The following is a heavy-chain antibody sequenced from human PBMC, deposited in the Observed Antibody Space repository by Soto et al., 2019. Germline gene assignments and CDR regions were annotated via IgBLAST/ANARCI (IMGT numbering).Heavy chain of an antibody. J-gene: IGHJ5*02. CDR3: ASPKIAFYNWFDP. Sequence: QLQLQESGPGLVKPSETLSLTCTVSGGSISSSSYYWGWIRQPPGKGLEWIGSIYYSGSTYYNPSLKSRDTISVDTSTNHFSLKLSSVTAADTAVYYCASPKIAFYNWFDPWGQGTLVTVSS. CDR2: IYYSGST. D-gene: IGHD3-3*02. CDR1: GGSISSSSYY. V-gene: IGHV4-39*02.